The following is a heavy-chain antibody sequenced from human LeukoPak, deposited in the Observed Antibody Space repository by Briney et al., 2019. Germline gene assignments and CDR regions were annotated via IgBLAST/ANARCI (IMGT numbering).Heavy chain of an antibody. Sequence: ASVKVSCKAFGYTFTNYGISWVRQAPGQGLEWMGIINPSGGSTSYAQKFQGRVTVTRDMSTSTVYMELSSLRSEDTAVYYCARVGGYYDSSGYYVDAFDIWGQGTMVTVSS. CDR1: GYTFTNYG. V-gene: IGHV1-46*01. J-gene: IGHJ3*02. D-gene: IGHD3-22*01. CDR2: INPSGGST. CDR3: ARVGGYYDSSGYYVDAFDI.